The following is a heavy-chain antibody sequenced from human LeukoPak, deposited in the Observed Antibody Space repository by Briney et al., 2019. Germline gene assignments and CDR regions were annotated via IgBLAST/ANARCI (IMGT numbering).Heavy chain of an antibody. D-gene: IGHD3-10*01. CDR2: ISSSGSTI. V-gene: IGHV3-48*03. J-gene: IGHJ4*02. CDR1: GFTFSSYE. CDR3: ARKLPEGFDY. Sequence: GGSLRLSCAASGFTFSSYEMNWVRQAPGKGLEWVSYISSSGSTIYYADSVKGRFTISRDNAKNSLYLQMNSLRAEDTAVYYCARKLPEGFDYWAREPWSPSPQ.